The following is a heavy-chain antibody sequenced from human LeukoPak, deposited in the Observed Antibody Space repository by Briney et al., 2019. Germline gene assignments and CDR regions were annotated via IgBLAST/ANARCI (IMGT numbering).Heavy chain of an antibody. CDR2: IYYSGST. J-gene: IGHJ4*02. CDR3: ARVPRSLVVVPAPYFDY. V-gene: IGHV4-59*01. CDR1: GGSISSYY. Sequence: SETLSLTCTVSGGSISSYYWSWIRQPPGKGLEWIGYIYYSGSTNYNPSLKSRVTISVDTSKNQSSLKLSSVTAADTAVYYCARVPRSLVVVPAPYFDYWGQGTLVTVSS. D-gene: IGHD2-2*01.